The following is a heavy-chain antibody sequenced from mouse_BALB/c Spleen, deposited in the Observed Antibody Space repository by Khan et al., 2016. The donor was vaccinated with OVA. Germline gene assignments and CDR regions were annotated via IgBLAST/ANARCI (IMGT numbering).Heavy chain of an antibody. Sequence: QIQLVQSGPELKKPGETVKISCKASGYTFTNYGMNWVKQAPGKGLKWMGWINTYTGEPTYADDFKGRFAFSLATSASSAYLQINNLKNEDTATYFCARGASYWYFDDWGAGTTLTVSS. J-gene: IGHJ1*01. CDR3: ARGASYWYFDD. V-gene: IGHV9-3-1*01. CDR1: GYTFTNYG. CDR2: INTYTGEP.